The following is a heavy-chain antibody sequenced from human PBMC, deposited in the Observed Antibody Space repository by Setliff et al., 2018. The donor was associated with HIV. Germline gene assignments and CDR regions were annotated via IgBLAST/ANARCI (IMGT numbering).Heavy chain of an antibody. J-gene: IGHJ4*02. CDR3: ARVPRTYVDY. CDR2: IYHSGST. CDR1: GYSISSGYY. V-gene: IGHV4-38-2*02. Sequence: SETLSLTCTVSGYSISSGYYWGWIRQPPGKGLEWIGSIYHSGSTYYNPSLKSRVTISVDTSKNQFSLKLSSVTAADTAVYYCARVPRTYVDYWGQGTLVTVSS.